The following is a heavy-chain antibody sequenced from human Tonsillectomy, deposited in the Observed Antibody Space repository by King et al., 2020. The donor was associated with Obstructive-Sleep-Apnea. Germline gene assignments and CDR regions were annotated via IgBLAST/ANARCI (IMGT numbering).Heavy chain of an antibody. CDR1: GFTFRKYG. Sequence: VQLVESGGGVVQPGGSLRLSCAASGFTFRKYGMHWVRQATGKGLEWGSFIRYGGINKYYAESVKGRSTISRDASKNTVYLQMDSRRAEDTAVYYCARDLGSWGQGTLVTVSS. CDR3: ARDLGS. J-gene: IGHJ5*01. CDR2: IRYGGINK. V-gene: IGHV3-30*02.